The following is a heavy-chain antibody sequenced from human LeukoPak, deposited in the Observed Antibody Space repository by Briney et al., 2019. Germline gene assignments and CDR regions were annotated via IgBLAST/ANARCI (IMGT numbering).Heavy chain of an antibody. J-gene: IGHJ4*02. D-gene: IGHD3-10*01. CDR3: TRSNYDSGRLIDY. CDR1: GGSISSGGYY. Sequence: PSETLSLTCTVSGGSISSGGYYWSWIRQHPGKGLEWIGYIYYSGSTYHNPSLKSRVTISVDTSKNQFSLKLSSVTAADTAVYYCTRSNYDSGRLIDYWGPGTLVTVSS. CDR2: IYYSGST. V-gene: IGHV4-31*03.